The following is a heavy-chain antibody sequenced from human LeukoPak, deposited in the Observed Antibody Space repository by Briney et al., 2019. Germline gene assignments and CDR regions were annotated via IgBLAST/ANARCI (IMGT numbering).Heavy chain of an antibody. D-gene: IGHD2-21*02. V-gene: IGHV4-30-2*01. CDR2: IYHSGST. J-gene: IGHJ3*02. CDR1: GGSISSGGYS. CDR3: ARAGAYCGGDCYSGAFDI. Sequence: SETLSLTCAVSGGSISSGGYSWSWIRQPPGKGLEWIGYIYHSGSTYYNPSLKSRVTISVDRSKNQFSLKLSSVTAADTAVYYCARAGAYCGGDCYSGAFDIWGQGTMVTVPS.